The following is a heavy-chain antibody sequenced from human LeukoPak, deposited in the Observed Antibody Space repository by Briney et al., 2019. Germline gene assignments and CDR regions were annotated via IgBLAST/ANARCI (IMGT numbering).Heavy chain of an antibody. V-gene: IGHV3-21*01. CDR2: ISSSSYI. CDR1: GFTFSSYS. J-gene: IGHJ4*02. Sequence: GGSLRLSCAASGFTFSSYSMNWVRQAPGKGLEWVSSISSSSYIYYADSVKGRFTISRDNAKNSLYLQMNSLRAEDTAVYYCARDRTGSYLTLTDYWGQGTLVTVSS. D-gene: IGHD1-26*01. CDR3: ARDRTGSYLTLTDY.